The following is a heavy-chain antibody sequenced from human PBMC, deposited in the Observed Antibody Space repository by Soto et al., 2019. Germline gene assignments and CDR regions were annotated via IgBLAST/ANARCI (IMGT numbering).Heavy chain of an antibody. CDR2: VYYSGST. Sequence: WTWIRQHPGKGLEWIGSVYYSGSTNYNPSLKSRVTISVDTSKNQFSLKLSSVSAADTAVYYCARGAGGNFYFDYWGQGTLVTVFS. J-gene: IGHJ4*02. D-gene: IGHD2-21*02. CDR3: ARGAGGNFYFDY. V-gene: IGHV4-31*02.